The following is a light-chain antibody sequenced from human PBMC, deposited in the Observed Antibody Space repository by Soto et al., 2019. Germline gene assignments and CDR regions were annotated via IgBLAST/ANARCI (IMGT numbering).Light chain of an antibody. J-gene: IGLJ1*01. Sequence: QSVLTQVASVSGSPGQSITISCTGTSSDVGTFNLVSWYQQHPGKAPRLMIYEVIKRPSGVSNRFSGSKSGNTASLTISGLQAEDEADYYCCSNAGSSVYVFGNGTKVTVL. CDR2: EVI. CDR1: SSDVGTFNL. CDR3: CSNAGSSVYV. V-gene: IGLV2-23*02.